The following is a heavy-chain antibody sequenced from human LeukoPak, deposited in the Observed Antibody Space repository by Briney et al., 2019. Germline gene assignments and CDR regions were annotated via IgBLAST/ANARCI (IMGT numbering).Heavy chain of an antibody. D-gene: IGHD5-12*01. CDR3: TLEDIVATTDLGGDY. CDR2: IKSKTDGGTT. CDR1: GFTFSNAW. Sequence: GGSLRLSCAASGFTFSNAWMSWVRQAPGKGLEWVGRIKSKTDGGTTDYAAPVKGRFTISRDDSKNTLYLQMNSLKTEDTAVYYCTLEDIVATTDLGGDYWGQGTLVTVSS. V-gene: IGHV3-15*01. J-gene: IGHJ4*02.